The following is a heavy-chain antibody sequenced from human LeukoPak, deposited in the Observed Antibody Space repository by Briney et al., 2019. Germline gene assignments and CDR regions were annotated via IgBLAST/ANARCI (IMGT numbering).Heavy chain of an antibody. CDR2: IIPVLDIM. CDR1: GGTFSFYA. J-gene: IGHJ4*02. CDR3: ASDGHCRDDACSQVWYFDP. D-gene: IGHD5-24*01. Sequence: GSSVKVSCNASGGTFSFYAMNWVRQAPGQGLEWVGRIIPVLDIMSYAQRFQGRVSITADKSTNTADMELSSLTSEDTAVYFCASDGHCRDDACSQVWYFDPWGQGTRVTVSS. V-gene: IGHV1-69*04.